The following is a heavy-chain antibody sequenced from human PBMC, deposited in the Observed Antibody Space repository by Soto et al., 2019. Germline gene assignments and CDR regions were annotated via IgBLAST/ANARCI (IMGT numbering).Heavy chain of an antibody. D-gene: IGHD2-8*01. V-gene: IGHV1-69*02. Sequence: GASVKVSCKASGGTFSSYTISWVRQAPGQGLEWMGRIIPILGITNYAQKFQGRVTITADKSTSTAYMELSSLRSEDTAVYYCASPNPQGGSGFFFDYWGQGTLVTVSS. J-gene: IGHJ4*02. CDR1: GGTFSSYT. CDR3: ASPNPQGGSGFFFDY. CDR2: IIPILGIT.